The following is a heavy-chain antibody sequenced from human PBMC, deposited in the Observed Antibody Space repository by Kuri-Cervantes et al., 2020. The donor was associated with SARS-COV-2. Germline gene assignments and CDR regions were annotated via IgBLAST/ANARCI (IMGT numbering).Heavy chain of an antibody. CDR1: GFSFSDYY. CDR2: ISGSVGYT. Sequence: GESLKISCVASGFSFSDYYISWIRQAPGKGLEWVSYISGSVGYTNYADSVKGRFTISRDNAKNSVYLQMRSVRAEDTAVYYCARDLISVTAYFDFWGQGTQVTVSS. CDR3: ARDLISVTAYFDF. V-gene: IGHV3-11*06. D-gene: IGHD2-21*02. J-gene: IGHJ4*02.